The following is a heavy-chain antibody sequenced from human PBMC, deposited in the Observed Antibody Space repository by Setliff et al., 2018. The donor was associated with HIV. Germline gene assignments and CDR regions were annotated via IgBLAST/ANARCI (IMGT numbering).Heavy chain of an antibody. Sequence: SETLSLTCTVSGGSISSSSHYWGWIRQPPGKGLEWIGNIYYSGSIYYNPSLKSRVTISVDTSKNQFSLRLSSVTAADTAVYYCAGGSMYAYRGQGTLVTVSS. J-gene: IGHJ4*02. CDR3: AGGSMYAY. D-gene: IGHD2-8*01. CDR1: GGSISSSSHY. CDR2: IYYSGSI. V-gene: IGHV4-39*01.